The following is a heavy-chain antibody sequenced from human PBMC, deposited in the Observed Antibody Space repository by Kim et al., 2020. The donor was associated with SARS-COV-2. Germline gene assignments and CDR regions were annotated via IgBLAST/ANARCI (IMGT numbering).Heavy chain of an antibody. CDR2: ISYDGSNK. CDR1: GFTFSSYG. CDR3: AKTSSYCSSTSCYFYYYYYGMDV. D-gene: IGHD2-2*01. J-gene: IGHJ6*02. Sequence: GGSLRLSCAASGFTFSSYGMHWVRQAPGKGLEWVAVISYDGSNKYYADSVKGRFTISRDNSKNTLYLQMNSLRAEDTAVYYCAKTSSYCSSTSCYFYYYYYGMDVWGQGTTVTVSS. V-gene: IGHV3-30*18.